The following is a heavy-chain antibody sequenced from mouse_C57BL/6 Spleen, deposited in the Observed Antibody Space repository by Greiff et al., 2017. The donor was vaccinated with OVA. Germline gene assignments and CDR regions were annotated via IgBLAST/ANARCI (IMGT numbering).Heavy chain of an antibody. V-gene: IGHV1-75*01. CDR3: ARRDYYGSSYSAMDY. J-gene: IGHJ4*01. Sequence: VQLQQSGPELVKPGASVKISCKASGYTFTDYYINWVKQRPGQGLEWIGWIFPGSGSTYYNEKFKGKATLTVDKSSSTAYMLLSSLTSEDSAVYFCARRDYYGSSYSAMDYWGQGTSVTVSS. CDR2: IFPGSGST. CDR1: GYTFTDYY. D-gene: IGHD1-1*01.